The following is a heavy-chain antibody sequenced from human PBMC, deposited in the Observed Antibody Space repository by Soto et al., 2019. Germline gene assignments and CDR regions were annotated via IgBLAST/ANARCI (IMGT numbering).Heavy chain of an antibody. J-gene: IGHJ6*02. CDR3: ARDHRPYSILASGVYYYYYGMDV. CDR1: GGTFSSYA. D-gene: IGHD6-13*01. Sequence: QVQLVQSGAEVKKPGSSVKVSCKASGGTFSSYAISWVRQAPGQGLEWMGGIIPIFGTANYAQKFQGRVTITADDSTSTASMELISLRSEDTAVYYCARDHRPYSILASGVYYYYYGMDVWGQGTTVTVSS. V-gene: IGHV1-69*01. CDR2: IIPIFGTA.